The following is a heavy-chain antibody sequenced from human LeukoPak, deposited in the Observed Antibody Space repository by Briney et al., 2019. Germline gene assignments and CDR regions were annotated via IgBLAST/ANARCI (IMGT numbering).Heavy chain of an antibody. CDR3: AKTSYSSSSGGGYYFDY. J-gene: IGHJ4*02. CDR2: ISYDGSNK. CDR1: GFTFSSYA. D-gene: IGHD6-6*01. Sequence: HPGGSLRLSCAASGFTFSSYAMSWVRQAPGKGLEWVAVISYDGSNKYYADSVKGRFTISRDNSKNTLYLQMNSLRAEDTAVYYCAKTSYSSSSGGGYYFDYWGQGTLVTVSS. V-gene: IGHV3-30*18.